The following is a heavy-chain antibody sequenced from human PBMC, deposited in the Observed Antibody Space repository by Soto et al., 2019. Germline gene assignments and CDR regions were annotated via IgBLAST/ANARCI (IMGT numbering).Heavy chain of an antibody. CDR1: GGSVSSGSYY. CDR3: AREPDYYDSSGYYGAFDI. CDR2: IYYSGST. D-gene: IGHD3-22*01. Sequence: QVQLQESGPGLVKPSETLSLTCTVSGGSVSSGSYYWSWIRQPPGKGLEWIGYIYYSGSTNYNPXXKSLVTTSVDXXKXQXXLKLSSVTAADTAVYYCAREPDYYDSSGYYGAFDIWGQGTMVTVSS. J-gene: IGHJ3*02. V-gene: IGHV4-61*01.